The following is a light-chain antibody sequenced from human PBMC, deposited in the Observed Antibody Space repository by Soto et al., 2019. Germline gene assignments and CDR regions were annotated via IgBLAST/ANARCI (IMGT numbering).Light chain of an antibody. J-gene: IGLJ1*01. CDR3: TSYTSSSTYV. V-gene: IGLV2-18*02. CDR1: SSDVGSYNR. Sequence: QSVLTQPPSVSGSPGQSVTISCTGTSSDVGSYNRVSWYQQPPGTAPQLMIYEVSNRPSGVPDRFSGSKSGNTASLTISWLQAEDEADYYCTSYTSSSTYVFGTGTKVTVL. CDR2: EVS.